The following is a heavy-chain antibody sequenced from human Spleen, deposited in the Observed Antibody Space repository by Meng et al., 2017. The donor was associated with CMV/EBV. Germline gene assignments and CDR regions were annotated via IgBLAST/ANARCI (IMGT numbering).Heavy chain of an antibody. CDR2: IKYDGTDE. D-gene: IGHD1-26*01. Sequence: ASGFTFSDFAMHWVRQAPGKGLEWVAAIKYDGTDEDYGDSVKGRFAISRDNSKNTLYLQMNSLRVEDTAVYYCARDPRYSGRRFEYWGQGTLVTVSS. V-gene: IGHV3-30*03. CDR1: GFTFSDFA. J-gene: IGHJ4*02. CDR3: ARDPRYSGRRFEY.